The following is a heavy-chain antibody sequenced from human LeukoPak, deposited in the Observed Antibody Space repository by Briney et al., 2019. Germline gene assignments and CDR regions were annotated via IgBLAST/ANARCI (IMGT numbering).Heavy chain of an antibody. CDR3: ARGDVAARLQT. CDR1: GVPFSGYF. D-gene: IGHD6-6*01. J-gene: IGHJ4*02. V-gene: IGHV4-34*01. Sequence: SETLALTWNVYGVPFSGYFWTWIRQPPGKGLEWIGEISHTGSTNYNPSLKSRVTISVDTSKNQFSLKLNSMTAADTAVYYCARGDVAARLQTWGQGTLVTVSS. CDR2: ISHTGST.